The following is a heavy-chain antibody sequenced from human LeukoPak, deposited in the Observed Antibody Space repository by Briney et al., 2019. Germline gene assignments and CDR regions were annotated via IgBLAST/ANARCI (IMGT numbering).Heavy chain of an antibody. CDR3: ARGLVLRFYRLWAFDI. Sequence: SETLSLTCAVYGGSFSGYYWSWIRQPPGKGLEWIGEINHSGSTNYNPSLKSRVTISVDTSKNQFSLKLSSVTAADTAVYYCARGLVLRFYRLWAFDIWGQGTMVTVSS. CDR2: INHSGST. CDR1: GGSFSGYY. V-gene: IGHV4-34*01. D-gene: IGHD3-3*01. J-gene: IGHJ3*02.